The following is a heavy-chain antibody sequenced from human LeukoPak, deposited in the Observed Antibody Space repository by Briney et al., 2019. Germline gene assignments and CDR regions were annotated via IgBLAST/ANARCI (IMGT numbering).Heavy chain of an antibody. D-gene: IGHD3-22*01. Sequence: GGSLRLSCAASGFTFSSYWMSWVRQAPGKGLEWVANIKQDGSEKYYVDSVKGRFTISRDNAKNSLYLQMNSLRAEDTAVYYCARGDDSSGYYYEVSDYWGQGTLVTVSS. CDR1: GFTFSSYW. CDR2: IKQDGSEK. J-gene: IGHJ4*02. CDR3: ARGDDSSGYYYEVSDY. V-gene: IGHV3-7*03.